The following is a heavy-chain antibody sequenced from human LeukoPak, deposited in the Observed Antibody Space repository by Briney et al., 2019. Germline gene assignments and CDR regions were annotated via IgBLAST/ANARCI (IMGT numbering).Heavy chain of an antibody. J-gene: IGHJ5*02. D-gene: IGHD3-16*01. CDR3: ARGPPGPGGWSDP. V-gene: IGHV3-48*01. CDR2: ITNSADDI. Sequence: PGGSLRLSCAASGFTFRSYSMNWVRQAPGKGLEWISYITNSADDIYYADSVKGRFTISRDNAKNSLYLQVNSLRAEDTAVYYCARGPPGPGGWSDPRGQGTLVTVSS. CDR1: GFTFRSYS.